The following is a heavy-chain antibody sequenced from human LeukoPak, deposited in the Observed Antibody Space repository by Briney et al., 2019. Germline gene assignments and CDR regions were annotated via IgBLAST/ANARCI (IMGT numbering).Heavy chain of an antibody. J-gene: IGHJ4*02. V-gene: IGHV3-53*01. CDR2: IYSGGST. Sequence: GGSLRLSWAASGFTVSSNYMSWVRQAPGKGLEWVSVIYSGGSTYYADSVKGRFTISRDNSKNTLNLQMNSLRAEDTAVYYCAKESGSLVDFDYWGQGTLVTVSS. CDR3: AKESGSLVDFDY. D-gene: IGHD1-26*01. CDR1: GFTVSSNY.